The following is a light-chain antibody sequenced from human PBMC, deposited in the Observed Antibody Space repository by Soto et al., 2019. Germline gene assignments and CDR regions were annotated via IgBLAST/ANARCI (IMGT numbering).Light chain of an antibody. CDR3: QHYYSSPLT. CDR1: QSVLSSSNNKNY. V-gene: IGKV4-1*01. J-gene: IGKJ4*01. Sequence: DIVMTQSPDSLSVSLGERATINCKSSQSVLSSSNNKNYLAWYQQKPGQPPKVVIYWPSTRGSGVPDRFSGSGSGTDFTLTISSLQAEDVAVYYCQHYYSSPLTFGGGTKVEIK. CDR2: WPS.